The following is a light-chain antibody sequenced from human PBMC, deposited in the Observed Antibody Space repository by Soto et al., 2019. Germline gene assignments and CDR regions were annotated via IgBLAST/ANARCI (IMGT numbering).Light chain of an antibody. J-gene: IGKJ1*01. CDR2: DAS. Sequence: EILLTQSPATLSLSPGERATLSCRASQSVRSSLAWYQQKPGQAPRLLIYDASTRDTGIPCRFSGSGSGTDFTLTISNLQPEDLAVYYCQQKSSWPWTFGKGAKVEIK. CDR3: QQKSSWPWT. V-gene: IGKV3-11*01. CDR1: QSVRSS.